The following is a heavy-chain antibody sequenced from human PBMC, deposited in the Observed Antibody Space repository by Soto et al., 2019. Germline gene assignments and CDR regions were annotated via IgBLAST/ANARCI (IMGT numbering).Heavy chain of an antibody. J-gene: IGHJ6*02. V-gene: IGHV3-13*05. Sequence: EVQLVESGGGLVQPGGSLRLSCEASGFTFRNYDMHWVRQGTGKGLEWVSGISAAGDPDYADSVEGRVTISRENAQNSSFLQMNSLRVGDTAVYYCARTDRDFYGLDVWGQGTTVIGSS. CDR3: ARTDRDFYGLDV. CDR2: ISAAGDP. CDR1: GFTFRNYD.